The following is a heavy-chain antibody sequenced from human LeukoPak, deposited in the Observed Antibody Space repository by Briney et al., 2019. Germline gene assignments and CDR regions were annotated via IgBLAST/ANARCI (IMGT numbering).Heavy chain of an antibody. CDR1: DDSITMYY. Sequence: TSETLSLTCSVSDDSITMYYWTWIRQPPGKGLEWIGYVDHTGSTNFNPSLNGRVSISRDTSKNLFSLRLRSVTAADTAVYFCARGRVSSSTYYSTYYYYFYMDVWGKGTTVTVSS. CDR2: VDHTGST. CDR3: ARGRVSSSTYYSTYYYYFYMDV. V-gene: IGHV4-59*01. D-gene: IGHD3-22*01. J-gene: IGHJ6*03.